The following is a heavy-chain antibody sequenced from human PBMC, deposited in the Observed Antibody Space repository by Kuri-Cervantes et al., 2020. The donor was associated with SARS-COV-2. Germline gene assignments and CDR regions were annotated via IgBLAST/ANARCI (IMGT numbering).Heavy chain of an antibody. D-gene: IGHD2-15*01. Sequence: GESLKISCAASGFTFSSYGMHWVRQAPGKGLEWVAVIWYDGSNKYYADSVKGRFTISRDNAKNSLYLQMNSLRAEDMAVYYCARWCGGSCSGLDVWGQGTTVTDSS. J-gene: IGHJ6*02. V-gene: IGHV3-33*01. CDR2: IWYDGSNK. CDR3: ARWCGGSCSGLDV. CDR1: GFTFSSYG.